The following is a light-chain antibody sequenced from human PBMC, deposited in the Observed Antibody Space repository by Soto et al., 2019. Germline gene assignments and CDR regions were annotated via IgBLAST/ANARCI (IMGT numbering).Light chain of an antibody. CDR1: SSEVGGYNY. Sequence: QSALTQPASVSGSPGQSITISCTGTSSEVGGYNYVSWYQQLPGKATKLMIYDVNNRPSGVSNRFSGSKSGNTASLTISGLQAEDEADYYCSSYTGSSTFVFGTGTKVTVL. J-gene: IGLJ1*01. CDR3: SSYTGSSTFV. V-gene: IGLV2-14*01. CDR2: DVN.